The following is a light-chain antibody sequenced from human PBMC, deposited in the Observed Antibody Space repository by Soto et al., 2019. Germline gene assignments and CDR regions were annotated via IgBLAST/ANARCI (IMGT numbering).Light chain of an antibody. Sequence: QSVLTQPPSVSGAPGQRVNISCTGSSSNIGAGYDVHWYQQLPGTAPKLLIYGNSNRPSGVPDRFSGSKSGTSASLAITGLQAEDEADYYCQSYDSSLSGRYVFGTGTKVTVL. CDR3: QSYDSSLSGRYV. CDR1: SSNIGAGYD. J-gene: IGLJ1*01. V-gene: IGLV1-40*01. CDR2: GNS.